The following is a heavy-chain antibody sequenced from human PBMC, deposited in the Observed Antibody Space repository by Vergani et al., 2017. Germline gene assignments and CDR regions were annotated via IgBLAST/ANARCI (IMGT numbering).Heavy chain of an antibody. Sequence: QVQLVESGGGVVQPGRSLRLSCAASGFTFSSYGMHWVRQAPGKGLEWVAVIWYDGSNKYYADSVKGRFTISRDNSKSTLYLQMNSLRAEDTAVYYCARDPRNYCDSSGYYWGQGTLVTVSS. CDR2: IWYDGSNK. D-gene: IGHD3-22*01. J-gene: IGHJ4*02. CDR1: GFTFSSYG. V-gene: IGHV3-33*01. CDR3: ARDPRNYCDSSGYY.